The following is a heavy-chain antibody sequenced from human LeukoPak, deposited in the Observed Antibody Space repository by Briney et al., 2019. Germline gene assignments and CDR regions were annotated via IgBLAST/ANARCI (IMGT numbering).Heavy chain of an antibody. CDR1: GFTVINNY. J-gene: IGHJ3*02. CDR2: ISGSGGST. Sequence: GGSLRLSCAASGFTVINNYMSWVRQAPGKGLEWVSAISGSGGSTYYADSVKGRFTISRDNSKNTLYLQMNSLRAEDTAVYYCAKDLDLRSYYYDTSADAAFDIWGQGTMVTVSS. CDR3: AKDLDLRSYYYDTSADAAFDI. V-gene: IGHV3-23*01. D-gene: IGHD3-22*01.